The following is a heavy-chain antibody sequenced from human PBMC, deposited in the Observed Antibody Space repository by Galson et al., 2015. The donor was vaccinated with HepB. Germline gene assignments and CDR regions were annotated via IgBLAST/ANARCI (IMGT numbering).Heavy chain of an antibody. D-gene: IGHD4-17*01. Sequence: SLRLSCAASGFTFSSYGMHWVRQAPGKGLEWVAVIWYDGSNKYYADSVKGRFTISRDNSKNTLYLQMNSLRAEDTAVYYCARDKVPHDYGDYGMDVWGQGTTVTVSS. CDR2: IWYDGSNK. CDR3: ARDKVPHDYGDYGMDV. J-gene: IGHJ6*02. CDR1: GFTFSSYG. V-gene: IGHV3-33*01.